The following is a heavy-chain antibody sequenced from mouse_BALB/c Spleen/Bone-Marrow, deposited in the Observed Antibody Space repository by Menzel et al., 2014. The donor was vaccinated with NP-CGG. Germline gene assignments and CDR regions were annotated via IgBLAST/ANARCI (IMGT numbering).Heavy chain of an antibody. V-gene: IGHV1-9*01. Sequence: LVESGASVRISCKATGYTFSSYWIEWVKQRPGHGLEWIGEIFPGSGTTNYNEKFEGKATFTADTSSNTAFVQLSSLTSEDSAVYYCARILWDYYAMDYWGQGTSVTVSS. CDR1: GYTFSSYW. CDR2: IFPGSGTT. CDR3: ARILWDYYAMDY. D-gene: IGHD1-1*02. J-gene: IGHJ4*01.